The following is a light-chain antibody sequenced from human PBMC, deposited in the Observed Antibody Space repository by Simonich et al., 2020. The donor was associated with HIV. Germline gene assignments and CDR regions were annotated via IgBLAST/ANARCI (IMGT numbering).Light chain of an antibody. V-gene: IGKV4-1*01. CDR1: QSVLYSSINTNY. CDR2: WAS. J-gene: IGKJ4*01. Sequence: DIVITQSPDSLAVSLGERATIHCKSSQSVLYSSINTNYLAWSQQKPGPPHKLILYWASTRESGVPDRFRCSGSETDFTLTISSLQAEDVAVYYCQQYFRTPFTFGGGTKVEIK. CDR3: QQYFRTPFT.